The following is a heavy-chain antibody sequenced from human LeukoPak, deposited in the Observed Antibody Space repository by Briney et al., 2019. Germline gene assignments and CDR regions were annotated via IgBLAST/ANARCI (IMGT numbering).Heavy chain of an antibody. D-gene: IGHD3-3*01. CDR3: ARNVDDFWSGAKYYFDY. Sequence: PSETLSLTCTVSGGSISSSSYYWGWIRQPPGKGLEWIGSIYYSGSTYYNPSLKSRVTISVDTSKNQFSLKLSSVTAADTAVCYCARNVDDFWSGAKYYFDYWGQGTLVTVSS. V-gene: IGHV4-39*01. J-gene: IGHJ4*02. CDR1: GGSISSSSYY. CDR2: IYYSGST.